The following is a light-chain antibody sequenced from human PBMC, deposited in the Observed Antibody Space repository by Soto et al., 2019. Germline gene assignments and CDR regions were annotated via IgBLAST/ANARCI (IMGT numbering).Light chain of an antibody. J-gene: IGLJ3*02. CDR3: ETWDSNTRV. Sequence: QAVVTQSSSASASLGSSVKLTCTLSSGHSNYIIARHQQQPGKAPRYLLKLEGSGSYNKGSGVPDRFSGSSSGADRYLTISNLQFEDEADYYCETWDSNTRVFGGGTKLTVL. V-gene: IGLV4-60*02. CDR1: SGHSNYI. CDR2: LEGSGSY.